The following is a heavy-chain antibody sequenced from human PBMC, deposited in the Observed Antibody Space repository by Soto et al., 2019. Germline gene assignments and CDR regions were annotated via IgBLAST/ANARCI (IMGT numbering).Heavy chain of an antibody. CDR2: IYWDGEK. Sequence: QITLKESGPALVKPTQTLTRTCTFSGFSLSTSGVGVGWIRQPPGKALEWLALIYWDGEKRYSPSQKSRLAITTDTSKNQVVLTMTNLDPVDTATYYCAHFIVVPPSDVFDVWGQGTMVAVSS. CDR1: GFSLSTSGVG. CDR3: AHFIVVPPSDVFDV. V-gene: IGHV2-5*02. D-gene: IGHD2-2*01. J-gene: IGHJ3*01.